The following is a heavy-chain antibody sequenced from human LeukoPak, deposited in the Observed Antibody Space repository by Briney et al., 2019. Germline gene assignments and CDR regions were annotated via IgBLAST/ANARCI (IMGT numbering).Heavy chain of an antibody. CDR3: AKNMIVVVIDDAFDI. CDR2: IRYDGSNK. CDR1: GFTFSSYG. Sequence: PGGSLRLSCAASGFTFSSYGMHWVRQAPGKGLEWVAFIRYDGSNKYYADSVKGRFTISRDNSKNTLYLQMNSLRAEDTAVYYCAKNMIVVVIDDAFDIWGQGTMVTVSS. J-gene: IGHJ3*02. V-gene: IGHV3-30*02. D-gene: IGHD3-22*01.